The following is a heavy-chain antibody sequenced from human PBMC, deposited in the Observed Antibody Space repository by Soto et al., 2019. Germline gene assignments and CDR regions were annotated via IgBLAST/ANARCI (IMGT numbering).Heavy chain of an antibody. CDR1: GYTFTHYA. CDR3: ARQGDSRILRDTFDI. Sequence: ASVKVSCKSSGYTFTHYAMHWVRQAPGQGLEWLGWINTDNGNTAFSQKFQGRVSITMDTSASTAYVELSSLISEDTAVYYCARQGDSRILRDTFDIWGQGTVVTVSS. D-gene: IGHD2-8*01. V-gene: IGHV1-3*04. CDR2: INTDNGNT. J-gene: IGHJ3*02.